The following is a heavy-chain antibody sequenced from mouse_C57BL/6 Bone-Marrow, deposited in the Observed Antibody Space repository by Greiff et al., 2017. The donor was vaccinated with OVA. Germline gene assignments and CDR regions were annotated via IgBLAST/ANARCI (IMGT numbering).Heavy chain of an antibody. Sequence: DVMLVESGGGLVKPGGSLKLSCAASGFTFSSYAMSWVRQTPEKRLEWVATISDGGSYTYYPDNVKGRFTISRDNAKNNLYLQMSHLKSEDTAMYYCARDRDSPFAYWGQGTLVTVSA. D-gene: IGHD3-1*01. CDR3: ARDRDSPFAY. V-gene: IGHV5-4*01. CDR1: GFTFSSYA. CDR2: ISDGGSYT. J-gene: IGHJ3*01.